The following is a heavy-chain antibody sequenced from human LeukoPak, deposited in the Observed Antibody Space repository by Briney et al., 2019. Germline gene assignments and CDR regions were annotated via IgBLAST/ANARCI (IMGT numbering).Heavy chain of an antibody. CDR2: TYNSYA. V-gene: IGHV1-18*01. Sequence: ASVKVSCKASGYTSTTYGISWVRQAPGQGLEWMGWTYNSYAHYAQTLRDRLTMTTDTSTSTSYMELRSLRSDDTAVYYCARALAQGGSFDLYYFDSWGQGSLVTVSS. CDR1: GYTSTTYG. D-gene: IGHD3-9*01. CDR3: ARALAQGGSFDLYYFDS. J-gene: IGHJ4*02.